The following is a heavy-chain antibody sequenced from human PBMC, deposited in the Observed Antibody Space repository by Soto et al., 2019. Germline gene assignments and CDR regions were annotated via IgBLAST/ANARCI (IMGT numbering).Heavy chain of an antibody. CDR1: GGSVSNSNYY. CDR3: VSQRTSVLTQAYFDY. V-gene: IGHV4-39*01. Sequence: SETLSLTCTVSGGSVSNSNYYWGWIRQSPGKGLEWIGSVYYRGRSYSKSSVKSRVTISVDTSKNQFSLNLNSVTASDTAVYFCVSQRTSVLTQAYFDYWGPGALVTVPQ. J-gene: IGHJ4*02. D-gene: IGHD2-8*01. CDR2: VYYRGRS.